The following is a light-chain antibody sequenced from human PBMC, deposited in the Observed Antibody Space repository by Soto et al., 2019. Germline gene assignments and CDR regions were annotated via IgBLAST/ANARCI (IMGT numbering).Light chain of an antibody. V-gene: IGKV3-11*01. CDR1: QSVSSY. CDR3: QQRSNWPLAA. J-gene: IGKJ5*01. CDR2: DAS. Sequence: EIVLTQSPATLSLCPGERATLSCRASQSVSSYLAWYQQKPGQAPRLLIYDASNRATGIPARFSGSGSGTDFTLTTSSLEPEDFAVYYCQQRSNWPLAAFGQGTRLEIK.